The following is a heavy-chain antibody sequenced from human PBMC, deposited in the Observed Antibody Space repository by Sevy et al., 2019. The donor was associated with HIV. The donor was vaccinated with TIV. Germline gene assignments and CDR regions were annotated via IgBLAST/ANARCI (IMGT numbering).Heavy chain of an antibody. J-gene: IGHJ4*02. V-gene: IGHV4-38-2*02. D-gene: IGHD5-12*01. CDR2: IHHDGNT. Sequence: SESLSLTCTVSGFSIGSGYYWGGIRQPPGKGLGGIGNIHHDGNTFPNPSLKSRVTISMDKSKNQFSLKLNSVTAADTAVYSCARDFAGYASTYCGQGTLVTVSS. CDR1: GFSIGSGYY. CDR3: ARDFAGYASTY.